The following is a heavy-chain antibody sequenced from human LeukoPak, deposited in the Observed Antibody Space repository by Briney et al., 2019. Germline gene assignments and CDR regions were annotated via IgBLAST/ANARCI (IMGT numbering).Heavy chain of an antibody. Sequence: GGSLRLSCAASGFTFSSYAMSWVRQAPGKGLEWVSAISGIGGSTYYADSVKGRFTISRDNSKNTLYLQMNSLRAEDTAVYYCAKGPITIFGVDILGYFDYWGQGTLVTVSS. CDR3: AKGPITIFGVDILGYFDY. CDR2: ISGIGGST. J-gene: IGHJ4*02. CDR1: GFTFSSYA. V-gene: IGHV3-23*01. D-gene: IGHD3-3*01.